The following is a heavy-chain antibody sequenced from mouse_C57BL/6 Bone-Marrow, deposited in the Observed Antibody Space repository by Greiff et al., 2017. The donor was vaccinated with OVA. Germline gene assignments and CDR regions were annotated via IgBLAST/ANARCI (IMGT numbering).Heavy chain of an antibody. V-gene: IGHV1-80*01. D-gene: IGHD1-1*01. CDR3: ARPGFTTVVAKDAMDY. Sequence: QVQLQQSGAELVKPGASVKISCKASGYAFSSYWMNWVKQRPGQGLEWIGQIYPGDGDTNYNGKFKGKATLTADKSSSTDYMQLSSLTSEDYAVYFCARPGFTTVVAKDAMDYWGQGTSVTVSS. CDR1: GYAFSSYW. J-gene: IGHJ4*01. CDR2: IYPGDGDT.